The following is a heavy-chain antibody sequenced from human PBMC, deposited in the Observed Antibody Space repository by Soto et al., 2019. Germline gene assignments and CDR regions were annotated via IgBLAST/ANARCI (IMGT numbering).Heavy chain of an antibody. V-gene: IGHV5-51*01. Sequence: PGESLKISCKGSGYSFINYWSGWVRQMPGKGLEWMGIINPGDSDTRYSPSFQGQVTISADKSISTAYLQWSSLKASDTAMYYCARLGGVIIPVRYYYYYMDVWGKGTTVTVSS. D-gene: IGHD3-10*01. CDR1: GYSFINYW. CDR3: ARLGGVIIPVRYYYYYMDV. J-gene: IGHJ6*03. CDR2: INPGDSDT.